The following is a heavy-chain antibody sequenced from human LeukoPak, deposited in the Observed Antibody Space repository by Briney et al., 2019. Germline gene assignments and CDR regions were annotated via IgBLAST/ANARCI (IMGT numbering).Heavy chain of an antibody. CDR2: ICDSGTTK. V-gene: IGHV3-48*03. D-gene: IGHD2-21*02. CDR3: ARDPEVTTDSSGGFDY. CDR1: VLTLRIYE. Sequence: GGSLRLSCGASVLTLRIYEMNCVRQAPGKGGEWISYICDSGTTKNYADSVKGRFAVSRDNAKNSLYIQMNSLRAEDTAVYYCARDPEVTTDSSGGFDYWGQGTRVTVSS. J-gene: IGHJ4*02.